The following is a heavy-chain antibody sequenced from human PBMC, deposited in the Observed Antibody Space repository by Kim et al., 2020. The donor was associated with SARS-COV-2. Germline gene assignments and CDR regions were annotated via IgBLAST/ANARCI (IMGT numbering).Heavy chain of an antibody. D-gene: IGHD6-19*01. V-gene: IGHV3-11*01. CDR2: INRDGGAI. CDR3: ARDEEGNKYRSYYYDGMDV. Sequence: GGSLRLSCVASGFTLSDYYMSWVRQAPGKGLEWISYINRDGGAIYYADSVKGRVTISRDNTKNSLYLKMNSQRVEDTAVYYCARDEEGNKYRSYYYDGMDVWSQGTTVTV. CDR1: GFTLSDYY. J-gene: IGHJ6*02.